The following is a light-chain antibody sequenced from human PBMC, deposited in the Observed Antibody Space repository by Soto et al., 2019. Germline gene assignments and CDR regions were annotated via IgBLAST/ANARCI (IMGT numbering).Light chain of an antibody. CDR2: DAS. Sequence: DIQMTQSPSTLSASVGDRVTITCRASQSISSWLAWYQQKPGKAPKLLIYDASSLESGVPSRFSGSGSGTEFTLTISSLQPDDFATYYCQQYSSYWTFGQGTKVEIE. J-gene: IGKJ1*01. V-gene: IGKV1-5*01. CDR1: QSISSW. CDR3: QQYSSYWT.